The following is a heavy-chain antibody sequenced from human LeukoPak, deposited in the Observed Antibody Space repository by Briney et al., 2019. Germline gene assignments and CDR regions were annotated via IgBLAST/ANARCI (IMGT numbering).Heavy chain of an antibody. CDR2: ISGSGGST. CDR3: ARGLGHHYYYMDV. J-gene: IGHJ6*03. V-gene: IGHV3-23*01. CDR1: EFTGFTFSSYA. D-gene: IGHD3-16*01. Sequence: GGSLRLSCAASEFTGFTFSSYAMSWVRQAPGKGLEWVSAISGSGGSTYYADSVKGRFTISRDSAKNSLYLQMDSLRAEDTAAYYCARGLGHHYYYMDVWGKGTTVTVSS.